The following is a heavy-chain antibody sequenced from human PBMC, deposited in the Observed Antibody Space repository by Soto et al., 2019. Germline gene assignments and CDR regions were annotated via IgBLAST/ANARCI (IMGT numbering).Heavy chain of an antibody. Sequence: HPGGSLRLSCAASGFTFSSYAMSWVRQAPGKGLEWVSAISGSGGSTYYADSVKGRFTISRDNSKNTLYLQMNSLRAEDTAVYYCAKDTAPTDYYGSGRRNGMDVWGQGTTVTVSS. V-gene: IGHV3-23*01. CDR2: ISGSGGST. J-gene: IGHJ6*02. CDR1: GFTFSSYA. CDR3: AKDTAPTDYYGSGRRNGMDV. D-gene: IGHD3-10*01.